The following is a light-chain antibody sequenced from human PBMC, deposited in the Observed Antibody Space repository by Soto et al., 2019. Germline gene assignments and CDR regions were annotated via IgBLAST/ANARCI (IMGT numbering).Light chain of an antibody. CDR3: QQYNNWPWT. J-gene: IGKJ1*01. CDR1: QSVSSSY. V-gene: IGKV3-15*01. CDR2: GAS. Sequence: ENVLTQSPRTLSLSPGERATLSCRASQSVSSSYLAWYQQKPGQAPRLLIYGASTRATGLPARFSGSGSGTDFTLTITSLQSEDFAVYYCQQYNNWPWTFGQGTKVDIK.